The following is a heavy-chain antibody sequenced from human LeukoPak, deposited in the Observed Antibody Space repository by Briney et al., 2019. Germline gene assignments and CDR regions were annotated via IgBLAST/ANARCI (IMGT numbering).Heavy chain of an antibody. Sequence: SETLSLTCTVSGGSVSSGSYYWSRIRQPPGKGLEWIGYIYYSGSTNYNPSLKSRVTISVDTSKNQFSLKLSSVTAADTAVYYCARDNQYCSSTSCYGAFDIWGQGTMVTVSS. D-gene: IGHD2-2*01. J-gene: IGHJ3*02. V-gene: IGHV4-61*01. CDR2: IYYSGST. CDR1: GGSVSSGSYY. CDR3: ARDNQYCSSTSCYGAFDI.